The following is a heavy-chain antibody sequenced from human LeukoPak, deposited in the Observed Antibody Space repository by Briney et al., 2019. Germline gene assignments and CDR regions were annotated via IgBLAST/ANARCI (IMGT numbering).Heavy chain of an antibody. CDR1: GYPLTGYY. CDR3: ARAHGYNDLDY. D-gene: IGHD5-24*01. V-gene: IGHV1-2*02. CDR2: FNPTSGRT. J-gene: IGHJ4*02. Sequence: ASVKVSCKASGYPLTGYYIHWVRQAPGQGLEWMGWFNPTSGRTKYAQKFEGRVTMTRDTSISTAYMEVSSLTSDDTAVYYCARAHGYNDLDYWGQGTLVTVSS.